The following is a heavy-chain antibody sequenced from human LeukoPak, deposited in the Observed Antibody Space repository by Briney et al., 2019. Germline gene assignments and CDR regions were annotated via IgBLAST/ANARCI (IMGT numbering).Heavy chain of an antibody. CDR3: AKGEVGYCSGVSCYYVY. CDR2: MSGSGDDT. V-gene: IGHV3-23*01. J-gene: IGHJ4*02. CDR1: GFTFTSYT. D-gene: IGHD2-15*01. Sequence: PGGSLRLSCVTSGFTFTSYTISWVRQAPGKGLEWVSLMSGSGDDTHYADSVKGRFTISRDNSKNTLSPQMNSLRAEDTAVYYCAKGEVGYCSGVSCYYVYWGQGTLVTVSS.